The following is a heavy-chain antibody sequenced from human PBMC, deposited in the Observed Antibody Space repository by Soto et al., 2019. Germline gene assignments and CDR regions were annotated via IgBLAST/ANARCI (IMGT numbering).Heavy chain of an antibody. J-gene: IGHJ4*02. D-gene: IGHD3-22*01. CDR3: ALRSMAVVPEY. V-gene: IGHV4-59*01. Sequence: QVQLQESGPGLVKPSETLSLTCAVSGDSISSYYCMWIRQPPGKGLESIGYLYYGRRANYNPSLKSRVTLSVDTATNQCSLTLSSMTAADTAVYYCALRSMAVVPEYWGQGTLVTVSS. CDR1: GDSISSYY. CDR2: LYYGRRA.